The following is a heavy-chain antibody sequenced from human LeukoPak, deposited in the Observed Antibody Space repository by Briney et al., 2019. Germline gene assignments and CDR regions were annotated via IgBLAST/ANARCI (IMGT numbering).Heavy chain of an antibody. Sequence: ASVKVSCKASGYTFTSYAMNWVRQAPGQGLEWMGWINTNTGNPTYAQGFTGRFVFSLDTSVSTAYLQISSLKAEDTAVYYCARALHPRGLTGYYKPIYYYYMDVWGKGTTVTVSS. D-gene: IGHD3-9*01. CDR1: GYTFTSYA. CDR3: ARALHPRGLTGYYKPIYYYYMDV. J-gene: IGHJ6*03. CDR2: INTNTGNP. V-gene: IGHV7-4-1*02.